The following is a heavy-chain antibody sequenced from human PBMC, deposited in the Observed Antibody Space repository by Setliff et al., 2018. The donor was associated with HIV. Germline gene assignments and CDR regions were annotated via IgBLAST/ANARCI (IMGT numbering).Heavy chain of an antibody. CDR2: IIPIIGTT. CDR1: GDTFSNYG. Sequence: SVKVSCKASGDTFSNYGFIWVRQAPGQGLEWIGGIIPIIGTTDYAQKFQGRVTITADESTSTAYMELSSLRSEDTAVYYCARAYDVLTGYFDYWGQGTLVTVST. D-gene: IGHD3-9*01. J-gene: IGHJ4*02. CDR3: ARAYDVLTGYFDY. V-gene: IGHV1-69*13.